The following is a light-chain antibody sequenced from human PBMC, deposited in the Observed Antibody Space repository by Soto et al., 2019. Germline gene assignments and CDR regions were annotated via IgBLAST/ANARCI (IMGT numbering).Light chain of an antibody. J-gene: IGLJ2*01. CDR2: DVN. CDR1: SSDVGGYNY. Sequence: QSALTQPASVSGSPGQSITISCTGTSSDVGGYNYVSWYQQHPGKAPKFMIYDVNNRPSGVSNPCSGSKSGNTASLTISGLQAEDEADYYCSSYTGSSTVFGGGTKLTVL. V-gene: IGLV2-14*01. CDR3: SSYTGSSTV.